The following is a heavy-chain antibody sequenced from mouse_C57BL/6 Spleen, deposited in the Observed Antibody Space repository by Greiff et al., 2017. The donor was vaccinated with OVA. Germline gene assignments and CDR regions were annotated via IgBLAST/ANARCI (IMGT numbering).Heavy chain of an antibody. V-gene: IGHV1-18*01. D-gene: IGHD2-5*01. J-gene: IGHJ4*01. CDR3: ARYSNYGDYYAMDD. Sequence: EVQLQQSGPELVKPGASVKIPCKASGYTFTDYNMDWVKQSHGKSLEWIGDINPNNGGTIYNQKFKGKATLTVDKSSSTAYMELRSLTSEDTAVYYCARYSNYGDYYAMDDWGQGTSVTVAS. CDR2: INPNNGGT. CDR1: GYTFTDYN.